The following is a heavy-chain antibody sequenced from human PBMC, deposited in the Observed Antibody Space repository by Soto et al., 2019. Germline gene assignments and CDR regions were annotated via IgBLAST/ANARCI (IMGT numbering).Heavy chain of an antibody. J-gene: IGHJ3*02. V-gene: IGHV3-9*01. CDR3: AKDTIAGPRNNAFDI. CDR2: ISWNSGSI. CDR1: GFTFDDYA. Sequence: VQLVESGGGLVQPGRSLRLSCAASGFTFDDYAMHWVRQAPGKGLEWVSGISWNSGSIGYADSVKGRFTISRDNAKNSLYLQMNSLRAEDTALYYCAKDTIAGPRNNAFDIWGQGTMVTVSS.